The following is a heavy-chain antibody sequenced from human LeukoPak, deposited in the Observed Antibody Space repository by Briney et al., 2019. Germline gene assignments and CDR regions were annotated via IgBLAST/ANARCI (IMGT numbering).Heavy chain of an antibody. CDR3: GRGGLGDFDI. D-gene: IGHD3-10*01. CDR2: IIPIFGTA. Sequence: GASLKVSCKASGGTFSSYAISWVRQDPGQGLEWMGGIIPIFGTANYAQKFQGRVTITADESTSTAYMELSNLRSEDTAVYYCGRGGLGDFDIWGQGTMVTVSS. CDR1: GGTFSSYA. J-gene: IGHJ3*02. V-gene: IGHV1-69*13.